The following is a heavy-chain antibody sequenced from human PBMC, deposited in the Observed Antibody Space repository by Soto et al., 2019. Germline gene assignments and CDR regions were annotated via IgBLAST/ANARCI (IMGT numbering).Heavy chain of an antibody. Sequence: QVQLVQSGAEVKKPGSSVKVSCKASGGTFTSYAISWVRQAPGQGLEWMGGIIAIFGTANYAQKFQGRVTITADEYTSAAYMELSSLGAEDTAVYYCASEGTAMAYDDYYYYCGMDVWGQGATV. J-gene: IGHJ6*02. CDR3: ASEGTAMAYDDYYYYCGMDV. CDR2: IIAIFGTA. V-gene: IGHV1-69*12. CDR1: GGTFTSYA. D-gene: IGHD3-3*01.